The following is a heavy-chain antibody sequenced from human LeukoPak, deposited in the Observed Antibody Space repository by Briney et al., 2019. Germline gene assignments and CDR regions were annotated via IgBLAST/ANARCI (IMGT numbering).Heavy chain of an antibody. Sequence: QPGGSLRLSCAASGLTVSSNYMSWVRQAPGKALEWVSDIYSGVSTCYADSVKGRFTISRDNSKNTLYLQMNSLRAEDTAVYYCARGGCSGSYYNVVFDYWGQGTLVTVSS. CDR3: ARGGCSGSYYNVVFDY. D-gene: IGHD3-10*02. J-gene: IGHJ4*02. V-gene: IGHV3-53*01. CDR2: IYSGVST. CDR1: GLTVSSNY.